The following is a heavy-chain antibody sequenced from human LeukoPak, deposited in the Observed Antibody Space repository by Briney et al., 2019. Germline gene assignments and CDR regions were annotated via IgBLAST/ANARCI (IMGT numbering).Heavy chain of an antibody. Sequence: SETLSLTCTVSGGSISSYYWGWIRQPPGKGLEWIGSIYYSGSTYYNPSLKSRVTISVDTSKNQFSLKLSAVTAADTAVYYCARVVPAAYSFDYWGQGTLVTVSS. CDR3: ARVVPAAYSFDY. V-gene: IGHV4-39*07. CDR2: IYYSGST. J-gene: IGHJ4*02. D-gene: IGHD2-2*01. CDR1: GGSISSYY.